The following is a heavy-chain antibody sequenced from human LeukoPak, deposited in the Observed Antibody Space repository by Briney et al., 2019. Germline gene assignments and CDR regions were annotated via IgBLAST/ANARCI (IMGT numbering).Heavy chain of an antibody. CDR3: ARDRGNSYQPLLYPRYYFDY. Sequence: GASVKVSCKASGYTFTGYYMHWVRQAPGQGLEWMGWINPNSGGTNYAQEFQGRVTMTRDTSISTAYMELSSLRSDDTAVYYCARDRGNSYQPLLYPRYYFDYWGQGTQVTVSS. J-gene: IGHJ4*02. CDR2: INPNSGGT. V-gene: IGHV1-2*02. D-gene: IGHD2-2*01. CDR1: GYTFTGYY.